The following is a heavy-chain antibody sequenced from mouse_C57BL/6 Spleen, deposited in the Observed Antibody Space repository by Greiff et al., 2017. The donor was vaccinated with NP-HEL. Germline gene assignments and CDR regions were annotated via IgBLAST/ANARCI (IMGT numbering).Heavy chain of an antibody. D-gene: IGHD2-5*01. V-gene: IGHV1-54*01. CDR1: GYAFTNYL. J-gene: IGHJ3*01. CDR3: ARYSINRGFAY. Sequence: QVQLKESGAELVRPGTSVKVSCKASGYAFTNYLIEWVKQRPGQGLEWIGVINPGSGGTNYNEKFKGKATLTADKSSSTAYMQLSSLTSEDSAVYFCARYSINRGFAYWGQGTLVTVSA. CDR2: INPGSGGT.